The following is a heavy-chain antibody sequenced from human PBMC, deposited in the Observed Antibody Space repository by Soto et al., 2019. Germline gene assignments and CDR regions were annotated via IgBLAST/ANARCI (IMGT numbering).Heavy chain of an antibody. CDR3: AADGYSYGYAYDDYYGMDV. J-gene: IGHJ6*02. CDR2: IVVGSVNT. CDR1: GFTFTISA. Sequence: SVKVSCKASGFTFTISAVQWVRQARGQRLEWIGWIVVGSVNTNYAQKFQERVTITRDMSTSTAYMELISLRSEETAGYYCAADGYSYGYAYDDYYGMDVWGQGTTVTVSS. D-gene: IGHD5-18*01. V-gene: IGHV1-58*01.